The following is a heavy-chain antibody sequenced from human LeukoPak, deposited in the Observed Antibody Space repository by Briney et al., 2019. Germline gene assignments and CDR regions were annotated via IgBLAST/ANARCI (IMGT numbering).Heavy chain of an antibody. V-gene: IGHV3-30*18. Sequence: GGSLRLSCAASGFTFSSYDMHWVRQAPGKGLEWVAVISYDGSNKYYADSVKGRFTISRDNSKNTLHLQMNSLRAEDTAVYCCAKGLYYYDSSGYPPDYWGQGTLVTVSS. CDR2: ISYDGSNK. CDR3: AKGLYYYDSSGYPPDY. J-gene: IGHJ4*02. CDR1: GFTFSSYD. D-gene: IGHD3-22*01.